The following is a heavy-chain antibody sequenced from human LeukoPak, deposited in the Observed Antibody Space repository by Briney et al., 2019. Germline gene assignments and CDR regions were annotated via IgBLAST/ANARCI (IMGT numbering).Heavy chain of an antibody. Sequence: SGGSPRLSCAASGITFSRFWMSWVRQAPGKGLQWVANINEDGSEKHYVDSVKGRFTISRDNAENSLYLQMNSLRAEDTALYYCAKDRANWAIDDWGQGTQVTVSS. CDR2: INEDGSEK. CDR3: AKDRANWAIDD. D-gene: IGHD2-2*02. CDR1: GITFSRFW. V-gene: IGHV3-7*01. J-gene: IGHJ4*02.